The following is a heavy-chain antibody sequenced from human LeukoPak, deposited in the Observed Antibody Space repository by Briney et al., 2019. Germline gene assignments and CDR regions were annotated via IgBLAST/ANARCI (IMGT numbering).Heavy chain of an antibody. CDR3: ARNGGPYCYYGMDV. CDR2: IIPILGIA. J-gene: IGHJ6*02. D-gene: IGHD2-8*01. CDR1: GGTFSSYA. Sequence: SVKVSCKASGGTFSSYAISWVRQAPGQGLEWMGRIIPILGIANYAQKFQGRVTITADKSTSTAYMELSSLRSEDTAVYYCARNGGPYCYYGMDVWGQGTTVTVSS. V-gene: IGHV1-69*04.